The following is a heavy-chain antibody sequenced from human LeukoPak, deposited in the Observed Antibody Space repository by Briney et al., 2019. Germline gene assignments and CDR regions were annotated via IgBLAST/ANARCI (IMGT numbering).Heavy chain of an antibody. CDR3: ARRLLWELLTFDY. J-gene: IGHJ4*02. Sequence: SETLSLTCTVSGGSISGSSYYWGWIRQPPGKGLEWIGSIYYSGSTYYNPSLKSRVTISVDTSKNQFSLKLSSVTAADTAVYYCARRLLWELLTFDYWGQGTLVTVSS. D-gene: IGHD1-26*01. V-gene: IGHV4-39*01. CDR1: GGSISGSSYY. CDR2: IYYSGST.